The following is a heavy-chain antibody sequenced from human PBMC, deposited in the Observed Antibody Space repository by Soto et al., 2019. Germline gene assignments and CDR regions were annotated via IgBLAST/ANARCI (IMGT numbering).Heavy chain of an antibody. Sequence: QVQLVESGGGVVQPGRSLRLSCAASGFTFSSYGMHWVRQAPGKGLEWVAVISYDGSNKYYADSVKGRFTISRDNSKNTLYLQMNSLRAEDTALYYCATVGPYRSSSSPNYYYYYGMDVWGQGTTVTVSS. V-gene: IGHV3-30*03. J-gene: IGHJ6*02. CDR3: ATVGPYRSSSSPNYYYYYGMDV. CDR1: GFTFSSYG. CDR2: ISYDGSNK. D-gene: IGHD6-13*01.